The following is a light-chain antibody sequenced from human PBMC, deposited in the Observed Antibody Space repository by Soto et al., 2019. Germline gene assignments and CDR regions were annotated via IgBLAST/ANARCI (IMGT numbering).Light chain of an antibody. CDR2: TTN. CDR3: AAWDDSLNGNV. Sequence: QSVLTQPHSASGTPGQRVTISCSGSSSNIGTSSVHWFQQLPGTAPKLLISTTNQRPSGVPERFSGSKSGTSASLAISGLQSEEEADYYCAAWDDSLNGNVFGPGTKVTVL. CDR1: SSNIGTSS. J-gene: IGLJ1*01. V-gene: IGLV1-44*01.